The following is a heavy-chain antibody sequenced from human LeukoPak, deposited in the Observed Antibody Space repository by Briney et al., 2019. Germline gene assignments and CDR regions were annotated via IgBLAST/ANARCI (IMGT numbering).Heavy chain of an antibody. CDR2: IWYDGSNK. CDR3: AKDRFSSGFSYYFDY. CDR1: GFTFSSYG. D-gene: IGHD6-19*01. J-gene: IGHJ4*02. V-gene: IGHV3-33*06. Sequence: GGSLRLSCAASGFTFSSYGMHWVRQAPGKGLEWVAVIWYDGSNKYYADSVKGRFTISRDNSKNTLYLQMNSLRAEDTAVYYCAKDRFSSGFSYYFDYWGQGTLVTVSS.